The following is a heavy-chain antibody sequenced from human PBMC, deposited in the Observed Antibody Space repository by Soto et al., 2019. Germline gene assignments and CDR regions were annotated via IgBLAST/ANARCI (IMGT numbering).Heavy chain of an antibody. CDR1: GGSINSGDYY. J-gene: IGHJ5*02. CDR3: AREEVAYYGSGSYNWFDP. CDR2: IYYSGST. D-gene: IGHD3-10*01. Sequence: SETLSLTCTVPGGSINSGDYYWSWIRQHPGKGLEWIGYIYYSGSTYNNPSLKSRVTISMDTSKNQFSLKLSSVTAADTAVYYCAREEVAYYGSGSYNWFDPWGQGTLVTVSS. V-gene: IGHV4-31*03.